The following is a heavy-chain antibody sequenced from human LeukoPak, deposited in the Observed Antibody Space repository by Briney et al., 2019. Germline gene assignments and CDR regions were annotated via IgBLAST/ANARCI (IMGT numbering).Heavy chain of an antibody. V-gene: IGHV3-21*01. Sequence: RSGGSLRLSCAGSGFRFSSHNMKWIRQAPGKGLEWVSFISSSSSYIYYADSVKGRFTISRDNAKNSLYLQMNSLRAEDTAVYYCTRDLLNPWGQGTLVTVSS. CDR1: GFRFSSHN. CDR3: TRDLLNP. CDR2: ISSSSSYI. J-gene: IGHJ5*02.